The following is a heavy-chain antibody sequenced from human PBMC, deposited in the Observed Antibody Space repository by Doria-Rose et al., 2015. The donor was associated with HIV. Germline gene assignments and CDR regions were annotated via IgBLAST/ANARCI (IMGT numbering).Heavy chain of an antibody. CDR2: IFSDDER. CDR1: GVSLSSPGMG. V-gene: IGHV2-26*01. J-gene: IGHJ4*02. CDR3: ARIKSSRWYHKYYVDY. Sequence: QVTLKESGPVLVKPTETLTLTCTVSGVSLSSPGMGVSWIRQPPGKALEWLANIFSDDERSYKTSLKSRPTISRGTSKSQVVLTMTDMDPVDTATYYCARIKSSRWYHKYYVDYWGQGTLVIVSA. D-gene: IGHD6-13*01.